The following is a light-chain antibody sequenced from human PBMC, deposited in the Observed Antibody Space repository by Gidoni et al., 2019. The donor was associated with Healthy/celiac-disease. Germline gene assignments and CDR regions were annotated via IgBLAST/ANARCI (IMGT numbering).Light chain of an antibody. CDR2: AAS. J-gene: IGKJ1*01. Sequence: DIQMTPSPSSVSASVGDRVTITWRASQGISSWLAWYQQKPGQAPKLLIYAASSLPSGVPARFSGSGSGTDFTLTISSLQPEDFAIYYCQQGNSFPPAFGQGTKVEIK. CDR1: QGISSW. CDR3: QQGNSFPPA. V-gene: IGKV1-12*01.